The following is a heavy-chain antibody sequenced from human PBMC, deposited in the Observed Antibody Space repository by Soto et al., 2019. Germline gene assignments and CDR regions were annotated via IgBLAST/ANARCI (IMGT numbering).Heavy chain of an antibody. J-gene: IGHJ4*02. D-gene: IGHD3-22*01. CDR1: GYTFTSYA. CDR3: ARDQYYYDSSGYYWPPSNFDY. V-gene: IGHV1-3*01. Sequence: RASVKVSCNASGYTFTSYAMHWVRQATGQRLEWMGWINAGNGNTKYSQKFQGRVTITRDTSASTAYMELSSLRSEDTAVYYCARDQYYYDSSGYYWPPSNFDYWGQGTLVTVSS. CDR2: INAGNGNT.